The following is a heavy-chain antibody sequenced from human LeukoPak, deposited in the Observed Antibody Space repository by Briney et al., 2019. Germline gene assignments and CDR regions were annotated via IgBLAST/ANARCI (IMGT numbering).Heavy chain of an antibody. D-gene: IGHD5-12*01. V-gene: IGHV4-59*01. CDR1: GGSISSYY. CDR2: IYYSGST. Sequence: PSETLSLTCTVSGGSISSYYWSWIRQPPGKGLEWIGYIYYSGSTNYHPSPKSRVTISVDTSKNQFSLKLSSVTAADTAVYYCAKNSGYDYYFDYGGQGTLVTVSS. CDR3: AKNSGYDYYFDY. J-gene: IGHJ4*02.